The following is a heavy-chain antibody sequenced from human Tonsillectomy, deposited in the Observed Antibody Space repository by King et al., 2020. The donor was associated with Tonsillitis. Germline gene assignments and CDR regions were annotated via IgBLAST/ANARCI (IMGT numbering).Heavy chain of an antibody. CDR2: IDYSGST. CDR1: DGSISSGDYY. Sequence: QLQESGPGLVKPSQTLSLTCTVSDGSISSGDYYWSWIRQPPGKSLGRIGYIDYSGSTYYNPSLKSRATIPVDTSKNQFSLKLSSVTAADTAVYYCARVQRDRSGYYYDYWGQGTLVTVSS. CDR3: ARVQRDRSGYYYDY. V-gene: IGHV4-30-4*01. J-gene: IGHJ4*02. D-gene: IGHD3-22*01.